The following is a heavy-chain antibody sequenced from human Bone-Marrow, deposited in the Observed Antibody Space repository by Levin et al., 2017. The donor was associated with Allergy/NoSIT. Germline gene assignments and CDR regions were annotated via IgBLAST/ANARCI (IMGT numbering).Heavy chain of an antibody. CDR3: ARGPPVKWLVAPLDY. V-gene: IGHV4-34*01. J-gene: IGHJ4*02. Sequence: KTSETLSLTCAVYGGSFSGYYWSWIRQPPGKGLEWIGEINHSGSTNYNPSLKSRVTISVDTSKNQFSLKLSSVTAADTAVYYCARGPPVKWLVAPLDYWGQGTLVTVSS. CDR1: GGSFSGYY. CDR2: INHSGST. D-gene: IGHD6-19*01.